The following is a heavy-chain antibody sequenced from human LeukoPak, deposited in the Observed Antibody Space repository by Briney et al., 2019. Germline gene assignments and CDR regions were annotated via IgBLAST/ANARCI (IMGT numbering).Heavy chain of an antibody. J-gene: IGHJ4*02. CDR3: ARDSVEAAVSDY. D-gene: IGHD6-13*01. CDR2: ITTTSSY. Sequence: GGSLRLSCAASGFTFSTYTMNWVRQAPGKGLEWVSSITTTSSYYADSVKGRFTISRDNAKNSLYLQMNSLRADDTAVYYCARDSVEAAVSDYWGQGILVTVSS. CDR1: GFTFSTYT. V-gene: IGHV3-21*01.